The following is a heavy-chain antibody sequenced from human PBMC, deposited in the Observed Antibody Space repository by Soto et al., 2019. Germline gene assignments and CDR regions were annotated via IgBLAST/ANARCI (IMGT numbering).Heavy chain of an antibody. CDR3: ARSHKIFGVVPAY. CDR1: GFTFSSYS. V-gene: IGHV3-48*02. Sequence: EVQLVESGGGLVQPGGSLRLSCAASGFTFSSYSMNWVRQAPGKGLEWVSYISSSSSTIYYADSVKGRFTISRDNAKNSLYLQMNSVRDEDTAVYYCARSHKIFGVVPAYWGQGTLVTVSS. D-gene: IGHD3-3*01. CDR2: ISSSSSTI. J-gene: IGHJ4*02.